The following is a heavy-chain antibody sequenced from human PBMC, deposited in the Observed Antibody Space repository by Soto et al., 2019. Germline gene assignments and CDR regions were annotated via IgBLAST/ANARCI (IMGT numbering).Heavy chain of an antibody. CDR3: ARTSMYSSSWYVDY. Sequence: QVQLQESGPGLVKPSETLSLTCTVSGGSISSYYWSWIRQPPGKGLEWIGYIYYSGSTNYNPSLKSRVTISVDTSKNQFSLKLSSVTAADTAVYYCARTSMYSSSWYVDYWGQGTLVTVSS. J-gene: IGHJ4*02. CDR1: GGSISSYY. V-gene: IGHV4-59*08. CDR2: IYYSGST. D-gene: IGHD6-13*01.